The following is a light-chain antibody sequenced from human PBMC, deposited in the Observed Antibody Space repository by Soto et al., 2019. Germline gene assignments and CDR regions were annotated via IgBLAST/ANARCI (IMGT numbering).Light chain of an antibody. V-gene: IGKV3-20*01. CDR2: GAS. CDR1: QSVSSIY. J-gene: IGKJ1*01. Sequence: EIVFTQSPGTLSLSPGERATLSCRASQSVSSIYLAWYQQKPGQAPRLLIYGASSRATGIPDRFSGSGSGTDFTLTISRLEPEDFAVYYCQQYGSSPPEWTLGQGTKVDIK. CDR3: QQYGSSPPEWT.